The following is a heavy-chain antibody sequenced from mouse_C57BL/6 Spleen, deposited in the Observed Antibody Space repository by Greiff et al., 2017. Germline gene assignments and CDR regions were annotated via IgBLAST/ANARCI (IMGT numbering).Heavy chain of an antibody. V-gene: IGHV1-52*01. CDR2: IDPSDSET. CDR1: GYTFTSYW. D-gene: IGHD2-13*01. J-gene: IGHJ3*01. CDR3: AREDRDFVPFAS. Sequence: VQLQQPGAELVRPGSSVKLSCKASGYTFTSYWMHWVKQRPIQGLEWIGNIDPSDSETHYNQKFKDKATLTVDKSSSTAYMQLSSLTSEDSAVYYCAREDRDFVPFASWRQGTLVTVSA.